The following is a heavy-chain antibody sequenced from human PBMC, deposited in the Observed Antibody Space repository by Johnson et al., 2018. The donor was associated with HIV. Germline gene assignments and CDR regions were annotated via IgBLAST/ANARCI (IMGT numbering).Heavy chain of an antibody. D-gene: IGHD2/OR15-2a*01. CDR2: LGVVGGIT. J-gene: IGHJ3*02. Sequence: VQLVESGGGFVQPGGSLRLSCAASASGSAFTLGALAISWSGRPPGRGWDVVPGLGVVGGITNTADPVRGRSTIPGDNSRTPLSLQMNSLRAEYTAVYFCAKACWVSDILRGNRTDAFDIWGQGTMVAVSS. CDR1: ASGSAFTLGALA. V-gene: IGHV3-23*04. CDR3: AKACWVSDILRGNRTDAFDI.